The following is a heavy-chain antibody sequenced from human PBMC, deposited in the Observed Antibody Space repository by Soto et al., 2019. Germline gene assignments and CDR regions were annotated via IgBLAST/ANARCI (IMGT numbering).Heavy chain of an antibody. CDR1: GYTFTSYA. D-gene: IGHD3-22*01. Sequence: ASVKVSCKASGYTFTSYAMHWVRQAPGQRLEWMGWINAYNGNTNYAQKLQGRVTMTTDTSTSTAYMELRSLRSDDTAVYYCARVTYYYDSSGYHFDYWGQGTLVTVSS. V-gene: IGHV1-18*01. J-gene: IGHJ4*02. CDR3: ARVTYYYDSSGYHFDY. CDR2: INAYNGNT.